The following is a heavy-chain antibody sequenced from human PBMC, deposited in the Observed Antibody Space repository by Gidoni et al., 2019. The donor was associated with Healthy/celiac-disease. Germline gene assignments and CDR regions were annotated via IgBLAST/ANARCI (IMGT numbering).Heavy chain of an antibody. D-gene: IGHD3-22*01. CDR2: IYPGDSDT. J-gene: IGHJ3*02. CDR3: AIAYYYDSSGYPDAFDI. Sequence: EVQLVQSGAEVKKPGESLKISCTGSGYSFTSYWIGWVRQMPGKGLEWMGIIYPGDSDTRYSPSFQGQVTISADKSISTAYLQWSSLKASDTAMYYCAIAYYYDSSGYPDAFDIWGQGTMVTVSS. CDR1: GYSFTSYW. V-gene: IGHV5-51*01.